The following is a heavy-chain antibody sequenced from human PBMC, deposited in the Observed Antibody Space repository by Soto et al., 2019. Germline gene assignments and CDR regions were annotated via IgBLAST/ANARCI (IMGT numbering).Heavy chain of an antibody. D-gene: IGHD1-26*01. CDR2: TWYDESIK. CDR3: ARDFSAGAGENWFDP. Sequence: GGSLRLAGGASGFFFSDYGMHWVRQAPGKGLEWVALTWYDESIKVYADSVKGRFTTSRDNSKSTLYLEMNNLRVEDTAVYYCARDFSAGAGENWFDPWGQGTLVAVS. V-gene: IGHV3-33*01. J-gene: IGHJ5*02. CDR1: GFFFSDYG.